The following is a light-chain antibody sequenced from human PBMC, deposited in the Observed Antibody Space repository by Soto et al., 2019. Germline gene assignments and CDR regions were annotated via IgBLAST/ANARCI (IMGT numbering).Light chain of an antibody. CDR3: QQYNSFSPWT. CDR1: ESISSW. J-gene: IGKJ1*01. V-gene: IGKV1-5*03. CDR2: KAS. Sequence: DIKMTQSPSTLSASVGDRVPITCRASESISSWLAWYQQKPGKAPKLLIYKASNLESGVPSRFSGSGSGTEFTLTISSLQTDDFATYYCQQYNSFSPWTFGQGTKVDIK.